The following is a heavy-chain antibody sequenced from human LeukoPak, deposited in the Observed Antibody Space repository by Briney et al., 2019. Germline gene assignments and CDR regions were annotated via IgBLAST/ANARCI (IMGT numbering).Heavy chain of an antibody. J-gene: IGHJ4*02. D-gene: IGHD3-16*01. V-gene: IGHV3-23*01. Sequence: PGRSLRLSCAASGFTFSSYDMSWVRQAPGKGLEWVSAIGGSGSTTYYADSVKGRFTISRDNSKNTLYLQMNTLRAEDTAVYYCARHVSLGGRDFDYWGQEPLVTVSS. CDR1: GFTFSSYD. CDR3: ARHVSLGGRDFDY. CDR2: IGGSGSTT.